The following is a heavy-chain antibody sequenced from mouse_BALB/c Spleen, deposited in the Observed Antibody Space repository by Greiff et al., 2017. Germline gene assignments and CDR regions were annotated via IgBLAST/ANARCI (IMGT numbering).Heavy chain of an antibody. J-gene: IGHJ2*01. CDR1: GFNIKDYY. Sequence: DVKLVESGAELVRPGALVKLSCKASGFNIKDYYMHWVKQRPEQGLEWIGWIDPENGNTIYDPKFQGKASITADTSSNTAYLQLSSLTSEDTAVYYCARNYGYDGNYFDYWGQGTTLTVSS. V-gene: IGHV14-1*02. CDR3: ARNYGYDGNYFDY. CDR2: IDPENGNT. D-gene: IGHD2-2*01.